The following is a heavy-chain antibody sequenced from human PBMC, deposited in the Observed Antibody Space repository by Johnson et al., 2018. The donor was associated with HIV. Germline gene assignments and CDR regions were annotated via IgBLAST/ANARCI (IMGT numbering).Heavy chain of an antibody. D-gene: IGHD3-22*01. CDR1: GFTFSNAW. Sequence: MLLVESGGGLVKPGGSLRLSCAASGFTFSNAWMSWVRQAPGKGLEWVGRIKSKTDGGTTDYAAPVKGRFTISRDDSKNTLFLQMNSLKIEDTATYCCTTAGSSGSAHAFDIWGQGTRVTVSS. J-gene: IGHJ3*02. CDR2: IKSKTDGGTT. CDR3: TTAGSSGSAHAFDI. V-gene: IGHV3-15*01.